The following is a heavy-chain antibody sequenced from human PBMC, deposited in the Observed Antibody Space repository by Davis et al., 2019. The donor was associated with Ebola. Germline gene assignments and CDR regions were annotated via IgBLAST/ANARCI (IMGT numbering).Heavy chain of an antibody. J-gene: IGHJ4*02. CDR3: ARVFGGYSSGWPFDY. CDR1: GGTFSSYA. D-gene: IGHD6-19*01. V-gene: IGHV1-69*13. CDR2: IIPIFGTA. Sequence: SVKVSCKASGGTFSSYAISWVRQAPGQGLEWMGGIIPIFGTANYAQKFQGRVTITADESTSTAYMALSSLRSDDTAVYYCARVFGGYSSGWPFDYWGQGTLVTVSS.